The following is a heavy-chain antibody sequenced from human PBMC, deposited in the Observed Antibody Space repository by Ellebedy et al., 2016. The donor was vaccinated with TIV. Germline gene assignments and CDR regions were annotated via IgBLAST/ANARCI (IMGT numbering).Heavy chain of an antibody. Sequence: GGSLRLXXAASGFTGSVMSWVRQAPGKGLEWISCVSDSGISAYYADSVKGRFTISRDNSKNIVHLQMNSLRAEDTALYYCATALRGQQLIPEYFQHWGQGTLVTVSS. J-gene: IGHJ1*01. CDR1: GFTGSV. CDR3: ATALRGQQLIPEYFQH. D-gene: IGHD3-3*01. CDR2: VSDSGISA. V-gene: IGHV3-23*01.